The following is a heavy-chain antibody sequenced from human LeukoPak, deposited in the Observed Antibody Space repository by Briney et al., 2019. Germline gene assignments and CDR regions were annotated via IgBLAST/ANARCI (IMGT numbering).Heavy chain of an antibody. CDR3: AKGGVGSKSYYNY. V-gene: IGHV3-23*01. J-gene: IGHJ4*02. D-gene: IGHD3-10*01. CDR1: GFTFRSYA. Sequence: PGGSLRLSCAASGFTFRSYAMSWVRQAPGKGLEWVSGISGSGDGTYYADSVKGRFTMFRDNSKNTLYLQMNSLRAEDTAVYYCAKGGVGSKSYYNYWGQGTLVTVSS. CDR2: ISGSGDGT.